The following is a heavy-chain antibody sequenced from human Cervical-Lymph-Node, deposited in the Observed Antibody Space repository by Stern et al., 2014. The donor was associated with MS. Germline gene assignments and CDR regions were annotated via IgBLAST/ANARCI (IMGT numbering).Heavy chain of an antibody. J-gene: IGHJ4*02. CDR1: GGTFISYS. D-gene: IGHD2-21*02. V-gene: IGHV1-69*06. CDR3: ARAQYCGGDCHLFDY. CDR2: LIPICGTA. Sequence: VQLVESGAEVKEPGSSVKVSCKASGGTFISYSINWVRQAPGQGLQWMGGLIPICGTANYAQKFQGRVPITADKATTYMELRSLRSEDTAVYYCARAQYCGGDCHLFDYWGQGTLVTVSS.